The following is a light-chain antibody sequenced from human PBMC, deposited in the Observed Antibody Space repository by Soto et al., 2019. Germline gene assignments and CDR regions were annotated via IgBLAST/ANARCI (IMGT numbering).Light chain of an antibody. CDR1: SSDVGGYNY. CDR2: EVI. J-gene: IGLJ1*01. V-gene: IGLV2-14*01. Sequence: QSVLTQPASVSGSPGQSITISFTGTSSDVGGYNYVSWYQQHPGKAPKLMIYEVINRPSGVSNRVSGAKSGNTASLTSSGRQAEDEADYYCSSYTSSSPDVFGTGTKVTVL. CDR3: SSYTSSSPDV.